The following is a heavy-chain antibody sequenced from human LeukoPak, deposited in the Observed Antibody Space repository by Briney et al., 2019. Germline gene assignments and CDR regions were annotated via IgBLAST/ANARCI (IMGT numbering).Heavy chain of an antibody. CDR2: IRGSGGST. V-gene: IGHV3-23*01. CDR1: AFTSRIYA. D-gene: IGHD3-16*02. Sequence: GESLTLSCPPSAFTSRIYAMSSVRQAPGYGLEWASAIRGSGGSTYYADSVKGRFTISRDNSKNTLYLQMNSLRAEDTAVYYCAKGGPSYDYVWGSYRSGRFDYWGQGTLVTVPS. J-gene: IGHJ4*02. CDR3: AKGGPSYDYVWGSYRSGRFDY.